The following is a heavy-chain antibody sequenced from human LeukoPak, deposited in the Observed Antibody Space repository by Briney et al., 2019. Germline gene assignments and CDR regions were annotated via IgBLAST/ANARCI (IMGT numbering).Heavy chain of an antibody. CDR2: IYTSGST. CDR3: GRESDLGYCSGGSCGPRHAPYYYYFDY. D-gene: IGHD2-15*01. Sequence: SETLSLTCTASGGSISSGSYYWSWIRQPAGKGLEWIGRIYTSGSTNYNPSLKSRVTISVDTSKNQFSLKVRSVTAGDTGVYYCGRESDLGYCSGGSCGPRHAPYYYYFDYWGQGTLVTVS. J-gene: IGHJ4*02. V-gene: IGHV4-61*02. CDR1: GGSISSGSYY.